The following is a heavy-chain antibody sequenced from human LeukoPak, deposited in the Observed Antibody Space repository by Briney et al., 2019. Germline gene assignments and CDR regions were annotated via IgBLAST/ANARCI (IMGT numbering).Heavy chain of an antibody. CDR3: AKEAFNDFWSGYYFGPILR. V-gene: IGHV3-23*01. CDR1: GFTFSSYA. Sequence: GGSLRLSCAASGFTFSSYAMSWVRQAPGKGLEWVSAISGSGGSTYYADSVKGRFTISRDNSKNTLYLQMNSLRAEDTAVYYCAKEAFNDFWSGYYFGPILRWGQGTLVTVSS. CDR2: ISGSGGST. D-gene: IGHD3-3*01. J-gene: IGHJ4*02.